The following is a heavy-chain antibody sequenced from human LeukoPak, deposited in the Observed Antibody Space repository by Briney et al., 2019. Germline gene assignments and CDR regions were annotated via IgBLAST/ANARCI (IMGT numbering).Heavy chain of an antibody. CDR3: AREGIAAPAS. J-gene: IGHJ5*02. Sequence: GGSLRLSCAASGLTFSSYWMSWVRQAPGKGLEWVANIKQDGSEKYYVDSVKGRFTISRDNAKNSLYLQMNSLRAEDTAVYYCAREGIAAPASWGQGTLVTVSS. D-gene: IGHD6-13*01. CDR1: GLTFSSYW. CDR2: IKQDGSEK. V-gene: IGHV3-7*01.